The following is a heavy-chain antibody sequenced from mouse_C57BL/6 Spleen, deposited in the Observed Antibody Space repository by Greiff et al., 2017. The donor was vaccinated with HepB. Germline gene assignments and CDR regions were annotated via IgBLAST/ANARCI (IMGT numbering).Heavy chain of an antibody. Sequence: EVQLKESGGDLVKPGGSLKLSCAASGFTFSSYGMSWVRQTPDKRLEWVATISSGGSYTYYPDSVKGRFTISRDNAKNTLYLQMSSLKSEDTAMYYCARHDGNYVAYWGQGTLVTVSA. V-gene: IGHV5-6*01. CDR1: GFTFSSYG. CDR2: ISSGGSYT. D-gene: IGHD2-1*01. J-gene: IGHJ3*01. CDR3: ARHDGNYVAY.